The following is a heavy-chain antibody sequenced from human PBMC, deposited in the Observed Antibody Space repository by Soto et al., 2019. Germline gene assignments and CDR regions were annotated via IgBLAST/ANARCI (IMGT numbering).Heavy chain of an antibody. V-gene: IGHV4-34*01. Sequence: SETLSLTCAVYGGSFSGYYWSWIRQPPGKGLEWIGEINHSGSTNYNPSLKSRVTISVGTSKNQFSLKLSSVTAADTAVYYCARARGGLWFGDSGYYYGMDVWGQGTTVTVSS. CDR2: INHSGST. J-gene: IGHJ6*02. D-gene: IGHD3-10*01. CDR3: ARARGGLWFGDSGYYYGMDV. CDR1: GGSFSGYY.